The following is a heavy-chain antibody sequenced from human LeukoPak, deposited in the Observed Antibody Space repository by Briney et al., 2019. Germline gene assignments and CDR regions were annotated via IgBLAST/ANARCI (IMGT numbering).Heavy chain of an antibody. CDR2: IRYDGSNK. CDR1: GFTFSSYG. CDR3: LGTSNSFDY. V-gene: IGHV3-30*02. Sequence: GGSLRLSCAASGFTFSSYGMHWVRETPDKGLEWVAFIRYDGSNKYYAESVKGRFTISRDNSKHTLYLQMNNLRADDTGVYYALGTSNSFDYWGQGTLLTVSS. D-gene: IGHD1-7*01. J-gene: IGHJ4*02.